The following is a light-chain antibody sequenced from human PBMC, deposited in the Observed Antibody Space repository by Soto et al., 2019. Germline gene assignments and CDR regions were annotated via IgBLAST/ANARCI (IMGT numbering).Light chain of an antibody. Sequence: EIVLTQSPGTLSLSPGERATLSCRASQSVSSSYLAWYQQKPLQAPRLLIYSASSRATGIPDRFSGSGSGTDFTLTISRLEPEDFAVYDCQQYGSSPSTCGQGTKVEIK. J-gene: IGKJ1*01. V-gene: IGKV3-20*01. CDR1: QSVSSSY. CDR2: SAS. CDR3: QQYGSSPST.